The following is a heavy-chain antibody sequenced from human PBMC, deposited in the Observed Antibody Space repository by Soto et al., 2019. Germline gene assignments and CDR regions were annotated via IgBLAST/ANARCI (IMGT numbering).Heavy chain of an antibody. CDR1: GFSLSTSGVG. D-gene: IGHD3-16*01. CDR2: IYWDDDK. V-gene: IGHV2-5*02. J-gene: IGHJ4*02. Sequence: QITLKESGPTLVKPTQTLTLTCTFSGFSLSTSGVGVGWIRQPPGKALEWLALIYWDDDKRYSPSLNSSVTITKDTSKNHVVLTMTNMDPVDTAKYYCTLRGPTTYAFDYWGQGTLVTVSS. CDR3: TLRGPTTYAFDY.